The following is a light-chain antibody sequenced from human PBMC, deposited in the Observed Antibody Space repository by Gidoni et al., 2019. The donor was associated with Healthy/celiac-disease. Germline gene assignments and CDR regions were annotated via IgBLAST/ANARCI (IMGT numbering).Light chain of an antibody. Sequence: NFMLTQPHPVSESPAKTVTISCTRSSGRIASNYGQWYPPRPGSAPTPRLYEDNQRPAGVPERFSGSIDSSSNSASLTISGLKTEDEADYYCQSYDSSHVVFGGGTKLTVL. CDR2: EDN. CDR1: SGRIASNY. J-gene: IGLJ2*01. CDR3: QSYDSSHVV. V-gene: IGLV6-57*03.